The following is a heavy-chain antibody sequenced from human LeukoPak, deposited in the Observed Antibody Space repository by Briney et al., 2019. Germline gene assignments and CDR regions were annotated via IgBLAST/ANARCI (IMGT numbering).Heavy chain of an antibody. J-gene: IGHJ6*02. CDR1: GFTFSSYS. Sequence: GGSLRLSCAASGFTFSSYSMNWVRQAPGKGLEWVSHISSSSSTIYYADSVKGRFTISRDNAKNSLYLQMNSLRAEDTAVYYCARDRDSNYYYYYGMDVWGQGTTVTVSS. CDR2: ISSSSSTI. CDR3: ARDRDSNYYYYYGMDV. V-gene: IGHV3-48*01. D-gene: IGHD4-11*01.